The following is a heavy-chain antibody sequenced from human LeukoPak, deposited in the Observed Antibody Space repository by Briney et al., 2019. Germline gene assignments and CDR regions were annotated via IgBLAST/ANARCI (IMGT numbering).Heavy chain of an antibody. D-gene: IGHD3-22*01. CDR1: GFIFSSYA. V-gene: IGHV3-30-3*01. CDR2: MSYDGSNK. CDR3: ARQDYYDSSGYKKDY. Sequence: GGSLRLSCAASGFIFSSYAMRRVRQAPGKGLVRVAVMSYDGSNKYYVDSVNGSFTICRDNSKNTLYLQMNSLRAEDTAVYYCARQDYYDSSGYKKDYWGQGTLVTVSS. J-gene: IGHJ4*02.